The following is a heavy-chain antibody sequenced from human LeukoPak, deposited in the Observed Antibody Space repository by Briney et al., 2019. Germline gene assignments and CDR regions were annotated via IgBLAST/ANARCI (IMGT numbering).Heavy chain of an antibody. D-gene: IGHD3-22*01. CDR1: GFTFTSYS. CDR3: ARDAVYYYDSSGSEFDY. J-gene: IGHJ4*03. Sequence: GGSLRLSCTASGFTFTSYSLNGFRQAPGKGLEWFSYISSSGSTIYYADSVKGRFTISRDNAKNSLYLQMNSLRAEDTAVYYCARDAVYYYDSSGSEFDYWGQGNL. V-gene: IGHV3-48*04. CDR2: ISSSGSTI.